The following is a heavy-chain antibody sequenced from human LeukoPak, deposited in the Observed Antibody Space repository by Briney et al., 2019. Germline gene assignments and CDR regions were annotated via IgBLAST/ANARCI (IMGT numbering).Heavy chain of an antibody. CDR3: AKALLLFSADYFDY. D-gene: IGHD3-10*01. CDR1: RLTFSNYA. Sequence: PGGSLRLSRAASRLTFSNYAMTWVRQAPGQGLEWVSAISGSGGRTYYADSLKGRFTISRDNSKNTLYLQMNSLRAEDTAVYYCAKALLLFSADYFDYWGQGTLVTVSS. CDR2: ISGSGGRT. V-gene: IGHV3-23*01. J-gene: IGHJ4*02.